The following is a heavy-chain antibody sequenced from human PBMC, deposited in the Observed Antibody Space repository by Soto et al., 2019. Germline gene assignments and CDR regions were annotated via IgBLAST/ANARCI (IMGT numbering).Heavy chain of an antibody. J-gene: IGHJ5*02. CDR3: AKAPVPATVNWFDP. CDR2: ISGSGGST. CDR1: GFTFSSYA. D-gene: IGHD2-2*01. V-gene: IGHV3-23*01. Sequence: GGSLRLSXAASGFTFSSYAMSWVRQAPGKGLEWVSAISGSGGSTYYADSVKGRFTISRDNSKNTLYLQMNSLRAEDTAVYYCAKAPVPATVNWFDPWGQGTLVTVS.